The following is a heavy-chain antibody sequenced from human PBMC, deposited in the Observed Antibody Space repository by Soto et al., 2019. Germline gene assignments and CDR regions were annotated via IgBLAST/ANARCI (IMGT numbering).Heavy chain of an antibody. CDR3: AASIFYYGMDV. J-gene: IGHJ6*02. CDR2: IYPGDSDT. V-gene: IGHV5-51*01. CDR1: GYTFTNYL. Sequence: PGESLKISFKGSGYTFTNYLIGWVRQMPGKGLEWMGIIYPGDSDTKYNPSFQGQVTISADKSITTTYLQWSSLKASDTAIYYCAASIFYYGMDVWGQGITVTVCS.